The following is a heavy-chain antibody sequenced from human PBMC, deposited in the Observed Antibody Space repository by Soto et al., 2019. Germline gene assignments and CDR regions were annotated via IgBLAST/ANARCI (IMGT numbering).Heavy chain of an antibody. V-gene: IGHV3-30*18. Sequence: LRLSCAASGFTFSSYGMHWVRQAPGKGLEWVAVISYDGSNKYYADSVKGRFTISRDNSKNTLYLQMNSLRAEDTAVYYCAKRIAVAEPFDYWGQGTLVTVSS. CDR1: GFTFSSYG. CDR3: AKRIAVAEPFDY. CDR2: ISYDGSNK. D-gene: IGHD6-19*01. J-gene: IGHJ4*02.